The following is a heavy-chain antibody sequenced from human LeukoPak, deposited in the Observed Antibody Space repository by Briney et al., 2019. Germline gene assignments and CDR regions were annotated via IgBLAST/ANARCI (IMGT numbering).Heavy chain of an antibody. D-gene: IGHD4-17*01. V-gene: IGHV4-59*01. J-gene: IGHJ4*02. Sequence: SETLSLTCTVSGGSISSYYWSWIRQPPGKGLEWIGYIYYSGSTNYNPSLKSRVTISVDTSKNQFSLKLSSVTAADTAVYYCARANGDPPSFDYWGQGTLVTVSS. CDR2: IYYSGST. CDR3: ARANGDPPSFDY. CDR1: GGSISSYY.